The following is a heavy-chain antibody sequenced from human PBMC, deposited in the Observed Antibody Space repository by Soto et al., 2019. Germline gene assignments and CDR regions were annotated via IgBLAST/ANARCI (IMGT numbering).Heavy chain of an antibody. CDR1: GFTFDNYA. J-gene: IGHJ5*02. V-gene: IGHV3-9*01. Sequence: EVQLVESGGGLVQPGRSLRLSCAASGFTFDNYAMHWVRQAPGKGLEWVSGIRWNSGSMAYADSVKGRFTISRDSAKNSLYLQMNSLRAEDTALYYCAKGHHYRDYVGWFDPWGQGTLVTVSS. CDR2: IRWNSGSM. D-gene: IGHD4-17*01. CDR3: AKGHHYRDYVGWFDP.